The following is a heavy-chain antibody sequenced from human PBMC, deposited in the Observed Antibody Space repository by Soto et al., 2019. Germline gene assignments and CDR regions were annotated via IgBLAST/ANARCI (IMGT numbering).Heavy chain of an antibody. CDR1: GVSVSNGSYY. D-gene: IGHD6-13*01. Sequence: QVQLQESGPGLVKPSETLSLTCTVSGVSVSNGSYYWSWIRQPPGKGLEWIGYIYYSGSTNYNPSLESRVTISVDTSKNQFSLKLSSVTATDTAIYYCAREQQLAHVKTFDHWGQGTLVTVSS. CDR3: AREQQLAHVKTFDH. CDR2: IYYSGST. V-gene: IGHV4-61*01. J-gene: IGHJ4*02.